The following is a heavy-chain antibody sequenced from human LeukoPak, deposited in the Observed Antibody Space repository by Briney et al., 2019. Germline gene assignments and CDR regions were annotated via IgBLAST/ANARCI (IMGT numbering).Heavy chain of an antibody. CDR1: GYTFTSYY. V-gene: IGHV1-46*01. D-gene: IGHD3-3*01. CDR2: INPSGGST. CDR3: ARGFGVLITPGY. Sequence: GASVKVSCKASGYTFTSYYMHWVRQAPGQGLEWMGIINPSGGSTSYAQKFQGRVTMTRDTSTSTVYMELSRLRSDDTAVYYCARGFGVLITPGYWGQGTLVTVSS. J-gene: IGHJ4*02.